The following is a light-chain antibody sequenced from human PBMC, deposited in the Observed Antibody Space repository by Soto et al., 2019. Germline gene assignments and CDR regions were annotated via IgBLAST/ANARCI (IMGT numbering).Light chain of an antibody. J-gene: IGLJ2*01. CDR1: SSDVGAYNY. CDR2: EVN. Sequence: QSVLTQPPSASGSPGQSVTISCTGTSSDVGAYNYVSWYQQHPGKAPKLMIYEVNKRPSGVPDRFSGSKSGSTASLTASGLQGEDEADYYCSSFAGTNNVLFGGGTKLTVL. V-gene: IGLV2-8*01. CDR3: SSFAGTNNVL.